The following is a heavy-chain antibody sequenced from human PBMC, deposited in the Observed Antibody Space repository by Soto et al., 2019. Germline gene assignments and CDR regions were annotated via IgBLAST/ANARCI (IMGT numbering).Heavy chain of an antibody. CDR2: INPNSGGT. V-gene: IGHV1-2*02. CDR3: ARDPRGGRSGYPLYYFDY. J-gene: IGHJ4*02. D-gene: IGHD3-3*01. CDR1: GYTFTGYY. Sequence: ASVKVSCKTSGYTFTGYYMHWVRQAPGQGLEWMGWINPNSGGTNYAQKFQGRFTMTRDTSISTAYMELSRLRSDDTAVYYCARDPRGGRSGYPLYYFDYWGQGTLVTVSS.